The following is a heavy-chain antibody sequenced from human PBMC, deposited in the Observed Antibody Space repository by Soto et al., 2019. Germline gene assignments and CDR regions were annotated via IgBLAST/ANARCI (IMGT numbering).Heavy chain of an antibody. D-gene: IGHD5-18*01. J-gene: IGHJ3*02. Sequence: GESLKISCKGSGYSFTSYWIGWVRQMPGKGLEWMGIIYPGDSDTRYSPSFQGQVTISADKSISTAYLQWSSLKASDTALYSCARSIARRDSLHAFDIWGQGTMVTVSS. CDR3: ARSIARRDSLHAFDI. CDR2: IYPGDSDT. V-gene: IGHV5-51*01. CDR1: GYSFTSYW.